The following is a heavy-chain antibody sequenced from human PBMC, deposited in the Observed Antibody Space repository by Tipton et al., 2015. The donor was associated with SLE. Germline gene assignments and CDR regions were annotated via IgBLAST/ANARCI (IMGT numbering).Heavy chain of an antibody. D-gene: IGHD3-10*01. CDR3: ARDYYGSGFDAFDI. CDR2: IYHTGST. J-gene: IGHJ3*02. V-gene: IGHV4-59*01. Sequence: TLSLTCTVSGGSIGTYYWSWIRQPPKQGLEWIGWIYHTGSTDYNPSLKSRVTISVDTSKNQFSLRLSSVTAADTAVYYCARDYYGSGFDAFDIWGQGTMVPVSS. CDR1: GGSIGTYY.